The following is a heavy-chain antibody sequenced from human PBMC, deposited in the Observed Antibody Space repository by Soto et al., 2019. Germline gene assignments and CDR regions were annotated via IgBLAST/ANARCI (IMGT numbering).Heavy chain of an antibody. D-gene: IGHD1-7*01. Sequence: QVQLVQSGPEVKKPGASVKLSCKASGYIFTSYTVTWVRQAPGQGLEWMGWVSAYTGETQYAQRFHGTVTMTTNTSTSTAYMEMRSLKSDATAVYYCARGGNWNYVGAFDIWGQGTMVTVSS. V-gene: IGHV1-18*04. CDR2: VSAYTGET. J-gene: IGHJ3*02. CDR1: GYIFTSYT. CDR3: ARGGNWNYVGAFDI.